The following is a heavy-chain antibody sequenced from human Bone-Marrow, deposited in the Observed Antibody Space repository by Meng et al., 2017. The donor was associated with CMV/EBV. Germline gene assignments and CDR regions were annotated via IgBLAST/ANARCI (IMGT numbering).Heavy chain of an antibody. CDR2: ISGSGGAT. CDR3: AKDVKGRSPDAFDI. Sequence: GESLKISCAASGFTFSAYAMNWVRQAPGKGLEWVSTISGSGGATYFADSVKGRFTISRDNSKSTLYLQMNSLRGEETAVYYCAKDVKGRSPDAFDIWGQGTLVTVSS. V-gene: IGHV3-23*01. J-gene: IGHJ3*02. CDR1: GFTFSAYA.